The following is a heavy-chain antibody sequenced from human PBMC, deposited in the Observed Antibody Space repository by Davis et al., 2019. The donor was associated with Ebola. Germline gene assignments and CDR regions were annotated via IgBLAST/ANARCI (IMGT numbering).Heavy chain of an antibody. V-gene: IGHV3-74*01. CDR3: AKAPRITIFGVVIGWFDP. CDR2: INSDGSST. CDR1: GFTFSSYW. Sequence: HTGGSLRLSCAASGFTFSSYWMHWVRQAPGKGLVWVSRINSDGSSTSYADSVKGRFTISRDNAKNTLYLQMNSLRAEDTAVYYCAKAPRITIFGVVIGWFDPWGQGTLVTVSS. D-gene: IGHD3-3*01. J-gene: IGHJ5*02.